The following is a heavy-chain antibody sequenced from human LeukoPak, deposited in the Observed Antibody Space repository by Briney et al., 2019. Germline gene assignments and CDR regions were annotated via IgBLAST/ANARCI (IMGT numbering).Heavy chain of an antibody. D-gene: IGHD3-3*01. Sequence: SEALSLTCAVYGGSFGGYYWSWIRQPPGKGLEWIGVINHSGSTNYNPSLKSRVTISVDTSKNQFSLKLSSVTAADTAVYYCARAQGGEYYDLWSGYLTYYYYYMDVWGKGTTVTVSS. CDR3: ARAQGGEYYDLWSGYLTYYYYYMDV. V-gene: IGHV4-34*01. CDR1: GGSFGGYY. J-gene: IGHJ6*03. CDR2: INHSGST.